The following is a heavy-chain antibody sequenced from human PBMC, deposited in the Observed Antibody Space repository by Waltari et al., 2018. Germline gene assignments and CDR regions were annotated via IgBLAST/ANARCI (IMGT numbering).Heavy chain of an antibody. Sequence: EVQLVESGGGLVQPGGSLRLSCAASGFTFSSYSMNWVRQAPGKGLDWVSYISSSSSTIYYADSVKGRFTISRDNAKNSLYLQMNSLRAEDTAVYYCARDLVVVPAAISRSYWGQGTLVTVSS. D-gene: IGHD2-2*02. CDR3: ARDLVVVPAAISRSY. CDR2: ISSSSSTI. J-gene: IGHJ4*02. CDR1: GFTFSSYS. V-gene: IGHV3-48*04.